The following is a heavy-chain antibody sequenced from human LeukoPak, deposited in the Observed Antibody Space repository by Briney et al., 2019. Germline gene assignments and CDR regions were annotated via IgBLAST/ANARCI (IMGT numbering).Heavy chain of an antibody. D-gene: IGHD4-17*01. CDR1: GFTFSSYA. CDR2: ISGSGDST. V-gene: IGHV3-23*01. CDR3: AKEGNGDYYFDY. Sequence: GGSLRLSCAASGFTFSSYAMSWVRQAPGKGLEWVPAISGSGDSTYYADAVKGRFTISRDNSKNTLYLQMNSLRAEDTAIYYCAKEGNGDYYFDYWGQGTLVTVSS. J-gene: IGHJ4*02.